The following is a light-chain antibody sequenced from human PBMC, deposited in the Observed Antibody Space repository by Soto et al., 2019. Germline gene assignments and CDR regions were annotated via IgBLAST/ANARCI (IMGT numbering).Light chain of an antibody. CDR3: AAWDDSVGGPA. CDR2: RNN. CDR1: SSNIGSKY. Sequence: QSVLTQAPSASGTPGQRVTIACSGSSSNIGSKYVYWYQQLPGTAPKLLMYRNNQRPSGVPDRFSGSKSGTSASLAISGLRSGDEAHYYCAAWDDSVGGPAFGGGTKLTVL. J-gene: IGLJ2*01. V-gene: IGLV1-47*01.